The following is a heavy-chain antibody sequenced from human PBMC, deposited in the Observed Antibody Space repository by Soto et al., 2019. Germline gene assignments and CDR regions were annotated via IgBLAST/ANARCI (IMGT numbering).Heavy chain of an antibody. CDR2: INPSGGST. J-gene: IGHJ3*02. Sequence: ASVKVSCKASGYTFTSYYMHWVRQAPGQGLEWMGIINPSGGSTSYAQKFQGRVTMTRDTSTSTVHMELSSLRSEDTAVYYCASIQYPPYALDIWGQGTMVTVS. CDR3: ASIQYPPYALDI. V-gene: IGHV1-46*03. CDR1: GYTFTSYY. D-gene: IGHD4-4*01.